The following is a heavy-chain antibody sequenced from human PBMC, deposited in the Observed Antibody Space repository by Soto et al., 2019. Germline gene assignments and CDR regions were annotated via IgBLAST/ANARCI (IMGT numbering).Heavy chain of an antibody. CDR3: AKGRAVAVSQFDY. V-gene: IGHV3-23*01. CDR2: ISGSGGST. D-gene: IGHD6-19*01. Sequence: SLRLSCAASGFTFSSYAMSWVRQAPGKGLEWVSAISGSGGSTYYADSVKGRFTISRDNSKNTLYLQMNSLRAEDTAVYYCAKGRAVAVSQFDYWGQGTLVTVSS. CDR1: GFTFSSYA. J-gene: IGHJ4*02.